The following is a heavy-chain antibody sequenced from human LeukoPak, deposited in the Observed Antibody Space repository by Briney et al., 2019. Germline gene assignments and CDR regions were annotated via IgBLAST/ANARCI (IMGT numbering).Heavy chain of an antibody. V-gene: IGHV3-48*01. CDR2: ISSSSSTI. Sequence: GGSLRLSCAASGFTFSSYSMNWVRQAPGKGLEWVSYISSSSSTIYYADSVKGRFTISRDNAKNSLYLQMNSLRAEDTAVYYCARDLLMDVWGQGTTVTVSS. J-gene: IGHJ6*02. CDR3: ARDLLMDV. CDR1: GFTFSSYS.